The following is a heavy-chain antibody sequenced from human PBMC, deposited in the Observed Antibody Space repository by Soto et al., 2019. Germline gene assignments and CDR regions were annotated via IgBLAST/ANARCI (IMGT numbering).Heavy chain of an antibody. D-gene: IGHD6-13*01. CDR2: IDYSGTT. CDR1: GGSISSSSYH. Sequence: SETLSLTCTVSGGSISSSSYHWGWIRQPPGKGLEWIGSIDYSGTTFYNASLNSRVTISADTSKNQFSLKLSSVTAADTALYYCARRTNTAGGWFDSWGQGALVTVSS. J-gene: IGHJ5*01. V-gene: IGHV4-39*01. CDR3: ARRTNTAGGWFDS.